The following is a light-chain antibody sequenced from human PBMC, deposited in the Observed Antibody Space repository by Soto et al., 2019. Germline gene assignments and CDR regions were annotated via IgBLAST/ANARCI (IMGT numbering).Light chain of an antibody. Sequence: EIVMMQSPATLSVSPGERATLSCRASQSLSSNLAWYQQKPGQAPRLLIYGASTRATGIPARFSGSGSGTEFTLTISSLQSEDFAVYYCQQYNNWPGTFGQGTKMDIK. V-gene: IGKV3-15*01. J-gene: IGKJ1*01. CDR2: GAS. CDR3: QQYNNWPGT. CDR1: QSLSSN.